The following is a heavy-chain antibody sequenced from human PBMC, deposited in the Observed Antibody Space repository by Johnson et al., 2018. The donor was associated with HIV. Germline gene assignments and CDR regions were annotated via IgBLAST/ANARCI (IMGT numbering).Heavy chain of an antibody. Sequence: QVQLVESGGGVVQPGRSLTLSCAASEFTFGSFTMHWVRQAPGKGLEWVAVIWYDGSNKYYVDSVKARFTISRDDARNTLYLQMNSLRIEDTGLYYCAKDGDDGDGPDGTKGAFDIWGQGTMVTVSS. CDR3: AKDGDDGDGPDGTKGAFDI. V-gene: IGHV3-30*04. CDR2: IWYDGSNK. J-gene: IGHJ3*02. CDR1: EFTFGSFT. D-gene: IGHD5-24*01.